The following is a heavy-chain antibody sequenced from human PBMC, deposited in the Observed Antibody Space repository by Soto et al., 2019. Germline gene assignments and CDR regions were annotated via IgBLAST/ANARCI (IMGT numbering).Heavy chain of an antibody. CDR3: ARGDIVLVPASEGNSFDP. D-gene: IGHD2-2*01. V-gene: IGHV1-46*01. CDR1: AYSFTTYH. Sequence: QVQLVQSGAEVKKPGASVTVSCKASAYSFTTYHIHWVRQAPGQGLEWMGLINPDAGATNYAQWFQGRLRLTRDTSTSTVYMELRSLTFDDTAVYYCARGDIVLVPASEGNSFDPWRQGTLVAVAS. J-gene: IGHJ5*02. CDR2: INPDAGAT.